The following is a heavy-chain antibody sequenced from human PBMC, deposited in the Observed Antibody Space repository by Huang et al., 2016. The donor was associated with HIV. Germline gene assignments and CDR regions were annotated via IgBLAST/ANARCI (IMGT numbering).Heavy chain of an antibody. J-gene: IGHJ4*02. CDR2: IYYSGST. CDR1: GGSIRSDNYY. V-gene: IGHV4-39*02. D-gene: IGHD3-10*01. CDR3: ARLPGSITMIRGVITDPY. Sequence: QLQLQESGPGLVKPSETLSLTCTVSGGSIRSDNYYWGWIRQPPGKGLEWIGSIYYSGSTYYNPSLKRRVTITVDTSKNHFSLRMRSVTAAETAVYYCARLPGSITMIRGVITDPYWGQGTLVTVSS.